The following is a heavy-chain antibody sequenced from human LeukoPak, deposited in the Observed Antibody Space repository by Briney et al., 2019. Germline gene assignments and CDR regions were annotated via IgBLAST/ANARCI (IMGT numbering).Heavy chain of an antibody. D-gene: IGHD3-10*01. J-gene: IGHJ6*04. CDR1: GGSISSYY. Sequence: PSETLSLTCTVSGGSISSYYWSWIRQPPGKGLEWIGYIYYSRSTNYNPSLKSRVTISVDTSKNQFSLKLSSVTAADTAVYYCARVGGSGSYYRYYGMDVWGKGTTVTVSS. V-gene: IGHV4-59*01. CDR3: ARVGGSGSYYRYYGMDV. CDR2: IYYSRST.